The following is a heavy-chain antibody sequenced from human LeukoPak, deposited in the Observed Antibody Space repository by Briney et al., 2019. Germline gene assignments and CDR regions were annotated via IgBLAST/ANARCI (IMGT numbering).Heavy chain of an antibody. J-gene: IGHJ3*02. CDR3: AREVTSWAFDI. CDR1: GFTFSSYS. D-gene: IGHD2-21*02. CDR2: ISSSSSYI. V-gene: IGHV3-21*01. Sequence: GGSLRLSCAASGFTFSSYSMNWVRQAPGKGLEWVSSISSSSSYIYYADSVKGRFTISRDNAKNSLYLQMNSLRAEDTAVYYCAREVTSWAFDIWGQGTMVTVSS.